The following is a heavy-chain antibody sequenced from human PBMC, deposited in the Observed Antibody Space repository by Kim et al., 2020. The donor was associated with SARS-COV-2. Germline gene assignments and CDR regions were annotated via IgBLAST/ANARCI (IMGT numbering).Heavy chain of an antibody. CDR3: AMPYYDILTGYNSDAFDI. V-gene: IGHV4-39*01. J-gene: IGHJ3*02. Sequence: KSRVTISVDTSKNQFSLKLSSGTAADTAVYYCAMPYYDILTGYNSDAFDIWGQGTMVTVSS. D-gene: IGHD3-9*01.